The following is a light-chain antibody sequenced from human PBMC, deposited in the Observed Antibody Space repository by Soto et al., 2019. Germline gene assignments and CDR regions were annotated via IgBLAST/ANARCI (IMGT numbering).Light chain of an antibody. Sequence: DIQLTQSPSVLSASVGDTVTITCRASQALSNYLAWYQQKPGKAPDLLIYSASTLQSGVPSRFSGSGSETEFSLTIRALQPEDFATYYCQQYYSNVPITFGQGTRLEIK. V-gene: IGKV1-9*01. J-gene: IGKJ5*01. CDR3: QQYYSNVPIT. CDR1: QALSNY. CDR2: SAS.